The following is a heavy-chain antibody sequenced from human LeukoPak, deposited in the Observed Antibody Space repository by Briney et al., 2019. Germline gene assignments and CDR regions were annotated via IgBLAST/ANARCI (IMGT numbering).Heavy chain of an antibody. Sequence: ASVKVSCKASGYTFTAYYLHWVRQAPGQGLEWMGRINPNSGDTEYTQKFQDGVTMTRDTSTSTAYMELSGLRSDDTAVYYCARDRASHQYSSPPEYWGQGTLVTVSS. D-gene: IGHD6-6*01. CDR2: INPNSGDT. CDR1: GYTFTAYY. CDR3: ARDRASHQYSSPPEY. V-gene: IGHV1-2*06. J-gene: IGHJ4*02.